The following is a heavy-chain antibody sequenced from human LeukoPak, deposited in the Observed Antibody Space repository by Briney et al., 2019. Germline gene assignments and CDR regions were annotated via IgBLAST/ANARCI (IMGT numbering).Heavy chain of an antibody. Sequence: SETLSLTCTVSGGSISSNSYYWVWIRQPPGKGLEWIGSIYYSGSTYYNPSHKSRVTISVDRSKNQFSLKLSSVTAADTAVYYCARDTRSGDYGGVWGQGTLVTVSS. CDR2: IYYSGST. CDR3: ARDTRSGDYGGV. J-gene: IGHJ4*02. V-gene: IGHV4-39*07. CDR1: GGSISSNSYY. D-gene: IGHD4-17*01.